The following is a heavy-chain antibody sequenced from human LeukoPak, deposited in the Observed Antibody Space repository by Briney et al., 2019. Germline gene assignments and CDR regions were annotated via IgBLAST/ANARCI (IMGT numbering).Heavy chain of an antibody. D-gene: IGHD7-27*01. J-gene: IGHJ1*01. Sequence: SETLSLTCTVSGGSISSSSYYWGWIRQPPGKGLEWIGSIYHSGSTYYNPSLKSRVTISVDTSKNQFSLKLSSVTAEDTAVYYCAKDDNWGRFYHWGQGTLVTVSS. CDR2: IYHSGST. V-gene: IGHV4-39*07. CDR3: AKDDNWGRFYH. CDR1: GGSISSSSYY.